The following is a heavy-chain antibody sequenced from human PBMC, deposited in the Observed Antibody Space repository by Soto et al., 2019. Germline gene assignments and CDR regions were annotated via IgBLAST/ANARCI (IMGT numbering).Heavy chain of an antibody. CDR2: ISSSSSYI. CDR3: ARVDILGIAVDGPDY. J-gene: IGHJ4*02. Sequence: GSLRLSCAASGFTFSSYSMNWVRQTPGKGLEWVSSISSSSSYIYYADSVKGRFTISRDNAKNSLYLQMNSLRAEDTAVYYCARVDILGIAVDGPDYWGQGTLVTVSS. D-gene: IGHD6-19*01. V-gene: IGHV3-21*01. CDR1: GFTFSSYS.